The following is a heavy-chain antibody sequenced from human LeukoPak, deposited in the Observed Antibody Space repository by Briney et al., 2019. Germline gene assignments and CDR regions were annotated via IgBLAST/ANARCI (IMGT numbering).Heavy chain of an antibody. D-gene: IGHD6-13*01. CDR1: GYTFTSYG. Sequence: ASVKVSCKASGYTFTSYGISWVRQAPGQGLEWMGWINTNTGNPTYAQGFTGRFVFSLDTSVSTAYLQISSLKAEDTAVYYCAREEAPRVGSSWYYWGQGTLVTVSS. V-gene: IGHV7-4-1*02. CDR2: INTNTGNP. J-gene: IGHJ4*02. CDR3: AREEAPRVGSSWYY.